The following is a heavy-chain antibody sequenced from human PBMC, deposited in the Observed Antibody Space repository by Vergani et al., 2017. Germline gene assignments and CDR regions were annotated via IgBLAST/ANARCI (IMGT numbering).Heavy chain of an antibody. J-gene: IGHJ6*03. D-gene: IGHD1-26*01. V-gene: IGHV1-69*09. Sequence: QVQLVQSGAEVKKPGSSVKVSCKASGGTFSSYTISWVRQAPGQGLEWMGRIIPILGIANYAQKFQGRVTITADESTSTAYMELSSLRSEDTAVYYCARDPRYVGATTSRGTYYMDVWGKGTTVTVSS. CDR2: IIPILGIA. CDR3: ARDPRYVGATTSRGTYYMDV. CDR1: GGTFSSYT.